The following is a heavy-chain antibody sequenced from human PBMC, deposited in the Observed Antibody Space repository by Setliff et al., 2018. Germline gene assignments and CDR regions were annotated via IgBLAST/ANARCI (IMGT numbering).Heavy chain of an antibody. Sequence: ASVKVSCKASGGTFSSYVISWVREAPGQGLEWMGVIIPMFGTNYAQKFQGRVTITADESTSTAYMELSSLGSEDTAVYYCAGGQPLVRKYYYYMDVWGKGTTVTVSS. V-gene: IGHV1-69*13. D-gene: IGHD3-10*01. CDR1: GGTFSSYV. CDR2: IIPMFGT. CDR3: AGGQPLVRKYYYYMDV. J-gene: IGHJ6*03.